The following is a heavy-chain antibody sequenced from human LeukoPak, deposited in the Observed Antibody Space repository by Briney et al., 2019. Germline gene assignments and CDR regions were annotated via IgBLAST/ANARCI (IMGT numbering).Heavy chain of an antibody. V-gene: IGHV4-39*01. D-gene: IGHD6-6*01. CDR1: GGSISSSSYY. Sequence: SETLSLTCTVSGGSISSSSYYWGWIRQPPGKGLEWIGSIYYSGSTYYNPSLKSRVTISVDTSKNQFSLKLSSVTAADTAVYYCARPSSSSGLGYWGQGTLVTVSS. CDR2: IYYSGST. CDR3: ARPSSSSGLGY. J-gene: IGHJ4*02.